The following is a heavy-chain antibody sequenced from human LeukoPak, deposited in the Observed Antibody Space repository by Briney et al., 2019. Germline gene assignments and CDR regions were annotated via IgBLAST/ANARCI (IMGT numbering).Heavy chain of an antibody. CDR1: GFTFSSYW. J-gene: IGHJ3*02. D-gene: IGHD2-21*02. CDR3: VRGGDNHGFDI. CDR2: INSDGSST. V-gene: IGHV3-74*01. Sequence: GESLRLSCADSGFTFSSYWMHWVRQAPGKGLVWVSRINSDGSSTIYADSVKGRFTISRDNAKNTLYLQMNSLRAKDTAVYYCVRGGDNHGFDIWGQGTMVTVSS.